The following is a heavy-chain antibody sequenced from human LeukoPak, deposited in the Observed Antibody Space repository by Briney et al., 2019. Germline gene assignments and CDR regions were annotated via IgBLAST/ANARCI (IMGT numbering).Heavy chain of an antibody. CDR1: GFTFSSYA. J-gene: IGHJ4*02. V-gene: IGHV3-23*01. D-gene: IGHD2-15*01. Sequence: TGGSLRLSCAASGFTFSSYAMSWVRQAPGKGPEWVSAISGSGGSTYYADSVKGRFTISRDNSKNTLYLQMNSLRAEDTAVYYCAKDAPYCSGGSCYDYWGQGTLVTVSS. CDR3: AKDAPYCSGGSCYDY. CDR2: ISGSGGST.